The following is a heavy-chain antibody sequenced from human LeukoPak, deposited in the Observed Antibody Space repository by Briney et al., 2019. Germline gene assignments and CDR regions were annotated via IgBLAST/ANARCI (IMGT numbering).Heavy chain of an antibody. J-gene: IGHJ3*01. CDR1: GYNFANDW. Sequence: GESLKISCKGSGYNFANDWIGWVRQMPGKGLEWMGIIYPDDSDTTYSPSLQGHISLSVDNPINTAYLEWSSLKASDTAMYYCASRGAFGDYLRLNVWGQGTMVIVSS. D-gene: IGHD3-3*01. CDR3: ASRGAFGDYLRLNV. CDR2: IYPDDSDT. V-gene: IGHV5-51*04.